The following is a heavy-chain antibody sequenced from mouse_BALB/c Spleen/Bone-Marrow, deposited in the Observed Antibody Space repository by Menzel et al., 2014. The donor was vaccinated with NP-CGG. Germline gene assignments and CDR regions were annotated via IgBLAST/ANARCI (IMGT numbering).Heavy chain of an antibody. CDR2: IYPGGGDT. CDR1: GYAFSSYW. D-gene: IGHD1-1*02. CDR3: ARSTSTMDY. V-gene: IGHV1-80*01. J-gene: IGHJ2*01. Sequence: VQLQQSGAELVRPGSSLKISCKASGYAFSSYWMNWVKQRPGQGLEWIGQIYPGGGDTNYNGKFKGKATLTADKSSSPAFIQLSSLTSEDSAVYFFARSTSTMDYWGQGPPLTVSS.